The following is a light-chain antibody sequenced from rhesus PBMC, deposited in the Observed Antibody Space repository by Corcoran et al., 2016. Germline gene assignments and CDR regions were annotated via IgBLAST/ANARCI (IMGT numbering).Light chain of an antibody. CDR2: FAK. V-gene: IGKV1-32*01. CDR1: QGISSY. CDR3: HQYNSFPLT. Sequence: DIQMTQSPSSLSASVGDRVTITCRASQGISSYLNWYQPKPGKAPKLLIQFAKPLESGVPTRFRGSGSATDFHLTISSLQPEDFATYYCHQYNSFPLTFRGGTKVGLK. J-gene: IGKJ4*01.